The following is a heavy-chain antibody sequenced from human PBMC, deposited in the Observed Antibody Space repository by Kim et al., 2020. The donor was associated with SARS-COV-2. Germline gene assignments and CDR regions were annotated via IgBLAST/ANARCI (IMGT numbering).Heavy chain of an antibody. CDR3: ARGAYYDFWRGYYIFDY. Sequence: SETLSLTCTVSGGSISSYYWSWIRQPPGKGLEWIGYIYYSGSTNYNPSLKSRVTISVDTSKNQFSLKLSSVTAADTAVYYCARGAYYDFWRGYYIFDYWGQGTLVTVSS. CDR1: GGSISSYY. V-gene: IGHV4-59*01. D-gene: IGHD3-3*01. J-gene: IGHJ4*02. CDR2: IYYSGST.